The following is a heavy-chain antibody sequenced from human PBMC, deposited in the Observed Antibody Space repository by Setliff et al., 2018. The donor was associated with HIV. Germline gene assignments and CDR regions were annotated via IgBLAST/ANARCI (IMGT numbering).Heavy chain of an antibody. CDR2: ISGSGGTK. CDR3: ARQGAGWGSGYYYVY. D-gene: IGHD3-22*01. CDR1: GFTFSDYQ. Sequence: GGSLRLSCAVSGFTFSDYQMNWVRQAPGKGLEWISYISGSGGTKDYADSVKGRFTVSRDNAKSSMHLQMNSLRAEETAVYYCARQGAGWGSGYYYVYWGQGTLVTVSS. V-gene: IGHV3-48*03. J-gene: IGHJ4*02.